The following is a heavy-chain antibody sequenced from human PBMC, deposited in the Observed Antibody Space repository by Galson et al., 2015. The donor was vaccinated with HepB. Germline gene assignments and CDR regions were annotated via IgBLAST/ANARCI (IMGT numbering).Heavy chain of an antibody. V-gene: IGHV3-30-3*01. CDR1: GFTFSSYA. J-gene: IGHJ4*02. CDR3: ARDSRSIAAAGTFDY. CDR2: ISYDGSNK. D-gene: IGHD6-13*01. Sequence: SLRLSCAASGFTFSSYAMHWVRQAPGKGLEWVAVISYDGSNKYYADSVKGRFTISRDNSKNTLYLQMNSLRAEDTAVYYCARDSRSIAAAGTFDYWGQGTLVTVSS.